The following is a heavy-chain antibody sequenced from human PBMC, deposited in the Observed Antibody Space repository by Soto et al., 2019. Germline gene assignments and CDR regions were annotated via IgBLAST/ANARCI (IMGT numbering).Heavy chain of an antibody. CDR2: IIPIFGTA. CDR3: ARVRGFPDHEYYYSGMDV. J-gene: IGHJ6*02. D-gene: IGHD3-10*01. CDR1: GGTFSSYA. Sequence: ASVKVSCKASGGTFSSYAISWVRQAPGQGLEWMGGIIPIFGTANYAQKFQGRVTITADESTSTAYMELSSLRSEDTAVYYCARVRGFPDHEYYYSGMDVGGQGTTVTVSS. V-gene: IGHV1-69*13.